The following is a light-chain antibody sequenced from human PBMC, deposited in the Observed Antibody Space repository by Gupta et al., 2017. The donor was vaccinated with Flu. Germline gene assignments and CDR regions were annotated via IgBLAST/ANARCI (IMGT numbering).Light chain of an antibody. CDR2: SAT. J-gene: IGKJ5*01. CDR3: QQSDASPFN. Sequence: DIQMTQSPSSLSAAVGDRVTITCRASQNIDNSLNWYQQRPGQSPAPLIYSATTLQNGVPSRFRGGGSGTEFTLTINRLRPEDFGTYHCQQSDASPFNFGPGTRMDI. CDR1: QNIDNS. V-gene: IGKV1-39*01.